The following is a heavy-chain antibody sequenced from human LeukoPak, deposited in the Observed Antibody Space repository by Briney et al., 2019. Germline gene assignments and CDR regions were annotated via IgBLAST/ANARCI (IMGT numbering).Heavy chain of an antibody. CDR2: MNPNSGNT. D-gene: IGHD2-2*01. CDR3: AIVPAASPAQDY. J-gene: IGHJ4*02. V-gene: IGHV1-8*03. Sequence: ASVKVSCKASGYTFTGYYMHWVRQAPGQGLEWMGWMNPNSGNTGYAQKFQGRVTITRNTSISTAYMELSSLRSEDTAVYYCAIVPAASPAQDYWGQGTLVTVSS. CDR1: GYTFTGYY.